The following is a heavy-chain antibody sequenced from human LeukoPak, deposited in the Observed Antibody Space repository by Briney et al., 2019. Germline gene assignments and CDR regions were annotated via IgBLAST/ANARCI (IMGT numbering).Heavy chain of an antibody. Sequence: GGSLRLSCAASGITVNTNYMSWVRQAPGKGLEWVSIIYSGGATFYADSVKGRFTISRESSKNTLWLQMDSLRAEDTAVYYCARLHYDVLTGPFDYWGQGTLVTVSS. V-gene: IGHV3-66*04. CDR1: GITVNTNY. CDR3: ARLHYDVLTGPFDY. D-gene: IGHD3-9*01. CDR2: IYSGGAT. J-gene: IGHJ4*02.